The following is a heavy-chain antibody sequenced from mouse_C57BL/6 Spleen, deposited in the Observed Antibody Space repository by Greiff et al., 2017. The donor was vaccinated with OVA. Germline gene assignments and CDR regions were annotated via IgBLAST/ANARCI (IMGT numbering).Heavy chain of an antibody. Sequence: EVNVVESGGGLVKPGGSLKLSCAASGFTFSDYGMHWVRQAPEKGLEWVAYISSGSSTIYYADTVKGRFTISRDNAKNTRFLQMTSLRSEDTAMYYFATTEAGGYWGQGTTLTVSS. J-gene: IGHJ2*01. CDR2: ISSGSSTI. CDR3: ATTEAGGY. D-gene: IGHD1-1*01. V-gene: IGHV5-17*01. CDR1: GFTFSDYG.